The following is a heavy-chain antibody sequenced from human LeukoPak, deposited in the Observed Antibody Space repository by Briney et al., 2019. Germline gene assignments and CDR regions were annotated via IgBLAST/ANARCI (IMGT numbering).Heavy chain of an antibody. Sequence: PGGSLRLSCAASGFTFSSYAMHWVRQAPGKGLEWVAVISYDGSNKYYADSVKGRFTISRDNSKNTLYLQMNSLRAEDTAVYYCARERSDQYYYYGMDVWGQGTTVTVSS. J-gene: IGHJ6*02. V-gene: IGHV3-30*04. CDR1: GFTFSSYA. CDR3: ARERSDQYYYYGMDV. CDR2: ISYDGSNK.